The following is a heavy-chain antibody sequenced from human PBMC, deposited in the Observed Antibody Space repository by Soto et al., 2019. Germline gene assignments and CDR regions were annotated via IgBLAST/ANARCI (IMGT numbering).Heavy chain of an antibody. CDR3: ARPNDDIVLMVYAQYYYYGLDF. V-gene: IGHV1-69*13. CDR2: IIPIFGTA. Sequence: GASVKVSCKASGGTFSSYAISWVRQAPGQGLEWMGGIIPIFGTANYAQKFQGRVTITADESTSTAYMELSSLRSEDTAVYYCARPNDDIVLMVYAQYYYYGLDFSGQGTTVTVSS. J-gene: IGHJ6*02. CDR1: GGTFSSYA. D-gene: IGHD2-8*01.